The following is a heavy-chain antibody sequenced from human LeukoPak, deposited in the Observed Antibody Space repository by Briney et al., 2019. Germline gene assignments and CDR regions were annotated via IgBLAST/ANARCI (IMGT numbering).Heavy chain of an antibody. J-gene: IGHJ4*02. D-gene: IGHD3-22*01. CDR2: IIPILGIA. CDR3: ARDFAGGITMIQSPYYFDY. Sequence: SVKVSCKASGGTFSSYAISWVGQAPGQGLEWMGRIIPILGIANYAQKFQGRVTMTRDTSISTAYMELSRLRSDDTAVYYCARDFAGGITMIQSPYYFDYWGQGTLVTVSS. CDR1: GGTFSSYA. V-gene: IGHV1-69*04.